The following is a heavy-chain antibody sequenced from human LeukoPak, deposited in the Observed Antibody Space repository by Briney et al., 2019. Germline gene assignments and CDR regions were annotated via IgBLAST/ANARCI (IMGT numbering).Heavy chain of an antibody. CDR1: GFTFDDFA. Sequence: GGSLRLSCAASGFTFDDFALHWVRQAPGKGLEWVSGVSWNSGDIGYADSVKGRFTISRDNAKNSLYLQMNSLRAEDTALYYCAKLYGYSYGYIDFWGQGTLVTVSS. V-gene: IGHV3-9*01. J-gene: IGHJ4*02. CDR3: AKLYGYSYGYIDF. CDR2: VSWNSGDI. D-gene: IGHD5-18*01.